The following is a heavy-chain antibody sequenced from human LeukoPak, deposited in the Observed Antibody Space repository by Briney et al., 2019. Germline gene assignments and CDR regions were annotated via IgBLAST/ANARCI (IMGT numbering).Heavy chain of an antibody. D-gene: IGHD6-19*01. J-gene: IGHJ4*02. CDR3: ARDVEQWLVRLYYFDY. CDR1: GFTLSSYS. V-gene: IGHV3-48*01. Sequence: GGSLRLSCATSGFTLSSYSMNWVRQAPGKGLEWVSYISSGSTTIYYADSVKGRFTISRDNAKNSLYLQMNSLRAEDTAVYYCARDVEQWLVRLYYFDYWGQGTLVTVSS. CDR2: ISSGSTTI.